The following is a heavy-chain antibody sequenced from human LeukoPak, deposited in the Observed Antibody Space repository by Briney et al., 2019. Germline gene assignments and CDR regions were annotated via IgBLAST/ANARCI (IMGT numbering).Heavy chain of an antibody. V-gene: IGHV3-11*04. CDR2: ISSSGSTT. D-gene: IGHD2-15*01. J-gene: IGHJ5*02. CDR1: GFTFSDYY. CDR3: ARDHRCSGGSCYFFYWFDP. Sequence: GGSLRLSCAASGFTFSDYYMNWIRQAPGKGLELVSYISSSGSTTHYVDSVKGRFTISRDNAKNSLYLQMNSLRAEDTAVYYCARDHRCSGGSCYFFYWFDPWGQGTLVTVSS.